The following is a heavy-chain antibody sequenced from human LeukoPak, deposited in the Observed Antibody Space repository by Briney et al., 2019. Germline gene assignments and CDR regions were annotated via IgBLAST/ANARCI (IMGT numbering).Heavy chain of an antibody. CDR1: AGSISSGGYY. J-gene: IGHJ6*03. D-gene: IGHD3-10*01. CDR2: IYTSGST. V-gene: IGHV4-61*02. Sequence: SETLSLTCTVSAGSISSGGYYWSWIRQPAGKGLEWIGRIYTSGSTNYNPSLKSRVTISVDTSKNQFSLKLSSVTAADTALYYCAREGITLIRGVLAYYMDVWGKGTTVTISS. CDR3: AREGITLIRGVLAYYMDV.